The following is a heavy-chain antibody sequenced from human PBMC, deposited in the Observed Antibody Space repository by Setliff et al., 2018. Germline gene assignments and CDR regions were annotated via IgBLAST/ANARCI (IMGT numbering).Heavy chain of an antibody. V-gene: IGHV1-69*05. CDR1: GATFSSHG. CDR2: IIPIFGTT. Sequence: SVKVSCKASGATFSSHGISWVRQAPGQGLEWMGGIIPIFGTTNYAQKFQGRATIITDESTSTAYMELSSLRSEDTAVYYCAREGVDSRSSTDYRYYMDVWGKGTTVTVSS. CDR3: AREGVDSRSSTDYRYYMDV. J-gene: IGHJ6*03. D-gene: IGHD6-6*01.